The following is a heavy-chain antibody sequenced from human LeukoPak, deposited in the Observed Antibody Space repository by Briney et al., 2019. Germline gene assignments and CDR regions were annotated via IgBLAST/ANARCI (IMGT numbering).Heavy chain of an antibody. CDR1: GGSFSGYY. CDR2: INHSGST. D-gene: IGHD3-10*01. Sequence: PSETLSLTCAVYGGSFSGYYWSWIRQPPGKGLEWIGEINHSGSTNYNPSLKSRVTISVDTSKNQFSLKLSSVTAADTAVYYCARVPHVLPFPHAFDIWGQGTMVTVSS. V-gene: IGHV4-34*01. J-gene: IGHJ3*02. CDR3: ARVPHVLPFPHAFDI.